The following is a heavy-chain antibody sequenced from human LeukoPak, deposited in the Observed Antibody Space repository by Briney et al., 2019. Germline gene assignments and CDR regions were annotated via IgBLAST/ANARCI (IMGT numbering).Heavy chain of an antibody. CDR3: ARESDILTGYYMRD. CDR2: ISSRSSAI. CDR1: RFTFSSYA. Sequence: GGSLRLSCAASRFTFSSYAMSWVRQAPGKGLEWVSYISSRSSAIYYADSVKGRFTISRDNAENSLYLHMNSLRADDTAVYYCARESDILTGYYMRDWGQGTLVTVSS. J-gene: IGHJ4*02. V-gene: IGHV3-48*01. D-gene: IGHD3-9*01.